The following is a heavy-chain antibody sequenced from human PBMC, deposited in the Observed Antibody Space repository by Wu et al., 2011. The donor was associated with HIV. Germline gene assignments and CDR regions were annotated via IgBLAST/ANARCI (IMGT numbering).Heavy chain of an antibody. CDR3: ARAPEDEYGGFDAFDI. J-gene: IGHJ3*02. Sequence: QVQLVQSGAEVKKPGSSVKVSCKASGGTFSSYAISWVRQAPGQGLEWMGGIIPIFGTANYAQKFQGRVTITADKSTSTAYMELSSLRSEDTAVYYCARAPEDEYGGFDAFDIWGQGTMVTVSS. CDR2: IIPIFGTA. CDR1: GGTFSSYA. V-gene: IGHV1-69*14. D-gene: IGHD4-23*01.